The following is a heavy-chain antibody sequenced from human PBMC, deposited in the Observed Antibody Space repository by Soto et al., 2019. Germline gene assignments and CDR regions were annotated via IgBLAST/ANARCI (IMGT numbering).Heavy chain of an antibody. Sequence: GGSLRLSCAASGFTFSSYAMSWVRQAPGKGLEWVSAISGSGGSTYYADSVKGRFTISRDNSKNTLYLQMNSLRAEDTAVYYCANGYCTNGVCPYYYGMDVWGQRTTVTVSS. J-gene: IGHJ6*02. CDR1: GFTFSSYA. D-gene: IGHD2-8*01. CDR3: ANGYCTNGVCPYYYGMDV. CDR2: ISGSGGST. V-gene: IGHV3-23*01.